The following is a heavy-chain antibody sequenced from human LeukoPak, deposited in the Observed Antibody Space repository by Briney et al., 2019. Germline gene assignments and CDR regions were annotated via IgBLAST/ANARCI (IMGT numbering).Heavy chain of an antibody. Sequence: GASVKVSCKASGYTFTSYGISWVRQAPGQGLEWMGWISAYNGNTNYAQKLQGRVTTTTDTSTSTAYMELRSLRSDDTAVYYCARDPVTGTTPSPNYGMDVWGQGTTVTVSS. V-gene: IGHV1-18*01. CDR2: ISAYNGNT. CDR3: ARDPVTGTTPSPNYGMDV. D-gene: IGHD1-20*01. J-gene: IGHJ6*02. CDR1: GYTFTSYG.